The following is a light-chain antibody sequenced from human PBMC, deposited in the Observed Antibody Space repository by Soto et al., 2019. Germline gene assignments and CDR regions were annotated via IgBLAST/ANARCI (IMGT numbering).Light chain of an antibody. CDR1: QSVSSN. CDR2: GVS. CDR3: QQYNNWAPMYT. Sequence: EVVVMQSPATLSVSPGERATLSCRASQSVSSNLSWYQQKPGQAPRLLIYGVSTRATGIPARFSGSGSETETTLTINSLQSEEFAVYYCQQYNNWAPMYTFGQRTKLEIK. V-gene: IGKV3-15*01. J-gene: IGKJ2*01.